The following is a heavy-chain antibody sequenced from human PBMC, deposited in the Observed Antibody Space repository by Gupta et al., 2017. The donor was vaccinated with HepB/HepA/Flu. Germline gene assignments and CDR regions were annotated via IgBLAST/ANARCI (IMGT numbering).Heavy chain of an antibody. J-gene: IGHJ6*02. CDR1: GYTFTSYA. CDR2: INAGNGNT. V-gene: IGHV1-3*01. D-gene: IGHD3-10*01. Sequence: QVQHVQTGAEVKKPGASVKVSCKASGYTFTSYAMHWVRQAPGQRLEWMGWINAGNGNTKYSQKFQGRVTITRDTSASTAYMELSSLRSEDTAVYYCARDLRVVARYGSGSYYNSYYYYGMDVWGQGTTVTVSS. CDR3: ARDLRVVARYGSGSYYNSYYYYGMDV.